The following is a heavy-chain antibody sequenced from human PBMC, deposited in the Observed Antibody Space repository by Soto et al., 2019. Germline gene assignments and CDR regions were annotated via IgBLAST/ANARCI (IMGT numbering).Heavy chain of an antibody. J-gene: IGHJ4*02. CDR3: ARAIDFDF. V-gene: IGHV4-59*01. CDR2: IYNNGRT. CDR1: GGSISSYY. Sequence: SETLSLTCTVSGGSISSYYWSWIRQPPGKGLEWIGYIYNNGRTNYNPSLTSRVTMSLDTSKSQFSLNLRSVTAADTAVYYCARAIDFDFWGQGILVTVSS.